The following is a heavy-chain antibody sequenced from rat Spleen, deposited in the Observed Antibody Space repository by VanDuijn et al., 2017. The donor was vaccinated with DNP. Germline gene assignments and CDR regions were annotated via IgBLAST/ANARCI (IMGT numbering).Heavy chain of an antibody. D-gene: IGHD1-9*01. CDR2: ISYSGST. V-gene: IGHV3-1*01. J-gene: IGHJ4*01. Sequence: EVQLQESGPGLVKPSQSLSLICSVTGYSITSSYRWNWIRKFPGNKMEWIGHISYSGSTSYNPSLKSRISITRDTSKNQFFLQLNSVTTEDTATYYCARNYGYNSLYAMDAWGQGTSVTVSS. CDR1: GYSITSSY. CDR3: ARNYGYNSLYAMDA.